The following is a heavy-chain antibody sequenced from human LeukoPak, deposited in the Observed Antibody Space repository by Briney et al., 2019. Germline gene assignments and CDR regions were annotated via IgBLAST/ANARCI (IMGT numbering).Heavy chain of an antibody. CDR2: ITGSGGST. D-gene: IGHD3-3*01. Sequence: GGSLRLSCAASGFTFSNYAMSWVRQAPGKGLEWVSSITGSGGSTYYADSVKGRFTISRDNSKHTLYLQMSSLRAEDTAVYYCAKDKGDFWSGHHYWGQGTLVSVSS. CDR3: AKDKGDFWSGHHY. V-gene: IGHV3-23*01. CDR1: GFTFSNYA. J-gene: IGHJ4*02.